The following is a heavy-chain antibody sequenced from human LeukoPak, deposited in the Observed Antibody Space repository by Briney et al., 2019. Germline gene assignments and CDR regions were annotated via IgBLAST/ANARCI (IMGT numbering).Heavy chain of an antibody. CDR2: IYTSGST. J-gene: IGHJ4*02. V-gene: IGHV4-4*07. CDR1: GGSISSYY. Sequence: SETLSLTCTVSGGSISSYYWSWIRQPAGKGLEWIGRIYTSGSTNYNPSLKSRVTISVDKSKNQFSLKLSSVTAADTAVYYCARADFWSGYRFDYWSQGTLVTVSS. D-gene: IGHD3-3*01. CDR3: ARADFWSGYRFDY.